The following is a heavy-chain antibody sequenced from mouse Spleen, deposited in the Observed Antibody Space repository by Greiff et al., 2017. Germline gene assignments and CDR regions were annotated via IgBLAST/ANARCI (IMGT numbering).Heavy chain of an antibody. CDR3: ARVGYYGNLYAMDY. V-gene: IGHV5-16*01. D-gene: IGHD2-1*01. Sequence: EVKLVESEGGLVQPGSSMKLSCTASGFTFSDYYMAWVRQVPEKGLEWVANINYDGSSTYYLDSLKSRFIISRDNAKNILYLQMSSLKSEDTATYYCARVGYYGNLYAMDYWGQGTSVTVSS. CDR1: GFTFSDYY. CDR2: INYDGSST. J-gene: IGHJ4*01.